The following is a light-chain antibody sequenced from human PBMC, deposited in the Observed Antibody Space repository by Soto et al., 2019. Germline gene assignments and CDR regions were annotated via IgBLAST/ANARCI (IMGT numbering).Light chain of an antibody. Sequence: DIQMTQSPSSLSASVGDRVTITCQASQDITNYLNWYQQKPGNAPKLLIYDASNLETGVPSRFXXXXXXXXXXXXXXSXXPEDIATYYCQQYENLPLTFGGGTKVEI. CDR1: QDITNY. CDR3: QQYENLPLT. V-gene: IGKV1-33*01. J-gene: IGKJ4*01. CDR2: DAS.